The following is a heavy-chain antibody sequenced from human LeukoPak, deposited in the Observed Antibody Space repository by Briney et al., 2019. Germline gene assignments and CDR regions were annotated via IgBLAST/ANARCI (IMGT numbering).Heavy chain of an antibody. CDR2: IYYNGRI. CDR1: GYSISSGYY. V-gene: IGHV4-61*01. CDR3: AGSGGLANQGAVFDY. J-gene: IGHJ4*02. D-gene: IGHD3-10*01. Sequence: SETLSLTCTVSGYSISSGYYWGWIRRPPGKGLEWIGYIYYNGRINYNPSLKSRVTISVDTSRNQFSMRLNSVTAADTAVYYCAGSGGLANQGAVFDYWGQGTLVTVSS.